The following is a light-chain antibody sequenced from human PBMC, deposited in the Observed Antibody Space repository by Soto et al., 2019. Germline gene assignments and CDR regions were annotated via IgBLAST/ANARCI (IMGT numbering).Light chain of an antibody. V-gene: IGKV4-1*01. CDR2: WAS. J-gene: IGKJ2*01. Sequence: DIVMTQSPDSLAVSLGERATINCKSSQSVLYSSNNKKYLAWYQQKPGQPPKLLIYWASTREFGVPDRFSGSESGTDFTLTISSLQAEDVAVYYCQQYYATPYTFGQGTKLEIK. CDR1: QSVLYSSNNKKY. CDR3: QQYYATPYT.